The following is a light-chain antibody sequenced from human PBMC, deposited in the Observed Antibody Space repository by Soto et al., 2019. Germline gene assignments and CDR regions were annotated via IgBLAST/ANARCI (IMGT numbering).Light chain of an antibody. V-gene: IGLV2-14*01. Sequence: QSALTQPASVSGSPGQSITISCTGTSSDVGGYNYVSWYQQHPGKAPKLMIYEVRNRPSGVSNRISGSKSDNTASLTISGLQAEDEADYYCSSYTTSSTWVFGGGTKLTVL. CDR2: EVR. J-gene: IGLJ3*02. CDR1: SSDVGGYNY. CDR3: SSYTTSSTWV.